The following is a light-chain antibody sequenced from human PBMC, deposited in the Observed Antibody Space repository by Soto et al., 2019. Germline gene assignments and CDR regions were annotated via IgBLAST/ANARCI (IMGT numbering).Light chain of an antibody. CDR3: SSYTTSGTPV. V-gene: IGLV2-14*01. CDR1: SSDVGGYNY. CDR2: EVS. J-gene: IGLJ3*02. Sequence: QSALTQPASVSGSPGQSITISCTGTSSDVGGYNYLSWYQQHPGKAPRVMIYEVSNRPSGVSNRFSGSKSGNTASLTISGLQAEDEADYFCSSYTTSGTPVFRGGTKLTVL.